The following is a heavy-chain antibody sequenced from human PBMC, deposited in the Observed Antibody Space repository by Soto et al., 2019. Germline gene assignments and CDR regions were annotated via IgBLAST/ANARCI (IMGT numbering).Heavy chain of an antibody. CDR2: ISGSGGST. CDR3: AKCRGGEYSGYDCYFDY. V-gene: IGHV3-23*01. J-gene: IGHJ4*02. CDR1: GFTFSSYA. D-gene: IGHD5-12*01. Sequence: PGGSLRLSCAASGFTFSSYAMSWVRQAPGKGLEWVSAISGSGGSTYYADSVKGRFTISRDNSKNTLYLQMNSLRAEDTAVYYCAKCRGGEYSGYDCYFDYWGQGTLVTVSS.